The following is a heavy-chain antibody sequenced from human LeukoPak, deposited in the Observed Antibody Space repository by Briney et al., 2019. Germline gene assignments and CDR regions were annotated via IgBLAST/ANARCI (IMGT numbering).Heavy chain of an antibody. CDR2: FDPEDGET. CDR1: GYTLTELS. CDR3: ATVPIITMIVVVKGAGAFDI. V-gene: IGHV1-24*01. D-gene: IGHD3-22*01. J-gene: IGHJ3*02. Sequence: ASVKVSCKVSGYTLTELSMHWVRQAPGKGLEWMGGFDPEDGETIYAQKFQGRVTMTEDTSTDTAYMELSSLRSEDTAVYYCATVPIITMIVVVKGAGAFDIWGQGTMVTVSS.